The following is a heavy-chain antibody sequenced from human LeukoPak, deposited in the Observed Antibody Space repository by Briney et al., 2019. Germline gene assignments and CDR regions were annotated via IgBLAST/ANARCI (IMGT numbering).Heavy chain of an antibody. V-gene: IGHV5-51*01. CDR3: ARTVVGATDAFDI. D-gene: IGHD1-26*01. Sequence: GESLKIFRKGSGYRFNSYWIGWVRPMPGKGLEGMGIIYPGDSDTRYSPSFQGQVTISADKCLSTAYLQWSSLKASDTAMYYCARTVVGATDAFDIWGQGTMVTASS. CDR2: IYPGDSDT. J-gene: IGHJ3*02. CDR1: GYRFNSYW.